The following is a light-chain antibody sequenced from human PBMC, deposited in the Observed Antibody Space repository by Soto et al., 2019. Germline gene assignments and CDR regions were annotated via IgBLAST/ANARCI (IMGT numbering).Light chain of an antibody. Sequence: EIVLTQSPATLSLSPGERASLSCRASQSVSSNLAWYQQKPGQAPRLLIYDASNRATGIPARFSGSGSGTDFTLTITSLEPGDSAVYYCQQRSYWPLTFGGGTKVEIK. CDR3: QQRSYWPLT. CDR2: DAS. J-gene: IGKJ4*01. V-gene: IGKV3-11*01. CDR1: QSVSSN.